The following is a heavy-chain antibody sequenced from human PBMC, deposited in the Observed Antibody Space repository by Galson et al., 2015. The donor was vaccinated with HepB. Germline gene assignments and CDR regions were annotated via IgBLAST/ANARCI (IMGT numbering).Heavy chain of an antibody. V-gene: IGHV3-30*02. D-gene: IGHD6-19*01. CDR1: GFTFSSYG. Sequence: SLRLSCAASGFTFSSYGMHWVRQAPGKGLEWVAFIRYDGSNKYYADSVKGRFTISRVNSKNTLYLQMNSLSAEDTAVYYCAKEGRRDSSGWYVAYWGQGTLVTVSS. CDR3: AKEGRRDSSGWYVAY. CDR2: IRYDGSNK. J-gene: IGHJ4*02.